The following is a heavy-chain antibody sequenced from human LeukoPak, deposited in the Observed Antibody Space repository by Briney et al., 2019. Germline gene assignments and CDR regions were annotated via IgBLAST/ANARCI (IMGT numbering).Heavy chain of an antibody. J-gene: IGHJ5*01. CDR3: AKERGIGNYHPWFDY. CDR2: ITAGGGEM. CDR1: GFTFSNYA. Sequence: PGGSLRLSCAASGFTFSNYAMSWVRQAPGKGLEWVSGITAGGGEMYYGGSVKGRFIISRDNSKNILYLQINDLRVEDTAVYYCAKERGIGNYHPWFDYWGQGILVTVSS. D-gene: IGHD3-16*02. V-gene: IGHV3-23*01.